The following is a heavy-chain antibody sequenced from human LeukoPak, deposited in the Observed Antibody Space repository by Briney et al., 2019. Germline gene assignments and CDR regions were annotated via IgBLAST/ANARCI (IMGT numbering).Heavy chain of an antibody. V-gene: IGHV1-18*01. CDR2: ISAYNGNT. Sequence: ASVKVSCKASGYTFTSHGITWVRQAPGQGLEWMGWISAYNGNTNYAQKLQGRVTMTTDTSTSTAFMELRSLRSDDTAVYYCAREVYYGSGSYYDYYGMDVWGQGTTVTVSS. CDR3: AREVYYGSGSYYDYYGMDV. D-gene: IGHD3-10*01. J-gene: IGHJ6*02. CDR1: GYTFTSHG.